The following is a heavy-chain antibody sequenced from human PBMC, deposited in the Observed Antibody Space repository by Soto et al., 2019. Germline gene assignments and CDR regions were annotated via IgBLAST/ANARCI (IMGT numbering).Heavy chain of an antibody. CDR1: GGTFSNYG. CDR3: ARDGTLYDSNAYYYLY. D-gene: IGHD3-22*01. V-gene: IGHV1-69*13. CDR2: IIPIFGTA. J-gene: IGHJ4*02. Sequence: ASVKVSCKASGGTFSNYGVNWVRQAPGQGLEWMGGIIPIFGTASYAQKFQGRVTITADDSTRTAYMELSSLRSEDTAVYYCARDGTLYDSNAYYYLYLGQGTLVTVSS.